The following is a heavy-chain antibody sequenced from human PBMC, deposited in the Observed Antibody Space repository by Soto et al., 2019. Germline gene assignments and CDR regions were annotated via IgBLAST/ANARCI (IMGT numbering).Heavy chain of an antibody. D-gene: IGHD2-21*02. CDR2: IYYSGST. J-gene: IGHJ6*02. CDR3: ARVCGGDCHYGMDV. CDR1: GGSISSGGYY. V-gene: IGHV4-31*03. Sequence: QVQLQESGPGLVKPSQTLSLTCTVSGGSISSGGYYWIWIRQHPGKGLEWIGYIYYSGSTYYSPALNSRVTISVDTSKNQFSLKLSSVTAADTAVYYCARVCGGDCHYGMDVWGQGTTVTVSS.